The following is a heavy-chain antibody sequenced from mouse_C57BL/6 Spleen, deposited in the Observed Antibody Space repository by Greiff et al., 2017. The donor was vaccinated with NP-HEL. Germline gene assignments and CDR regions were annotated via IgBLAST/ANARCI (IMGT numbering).Heavy chain of an antibody. V-gene: IGHV1-54*01. CDR3: ARDGYLRYFDY. Sequence: QVQLQQSGAELVRPGTSVKVSCKASGYAFTNYLIEWVKQRPGQGLEWIGVINPGSGGTNYNEKFKGKATLTADKSSSTAYMQLSSLASEDSAVYFCARDGYLRYFDYWGQGTTLTVSS. J-gene: IGHJ2*01. CDR2: INPGSGGT. CDR1: GYAFTNYL.